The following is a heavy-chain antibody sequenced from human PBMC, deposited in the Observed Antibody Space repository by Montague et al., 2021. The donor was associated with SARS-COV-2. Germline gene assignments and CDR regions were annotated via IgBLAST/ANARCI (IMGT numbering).Heavy chain of an antibody. CDR1: GGSISSSSYY. J-gene: IGHJ6*02. Sequence: SETLSPTCTVSGGSISSSSYYWGWIRQPPGKGLEWIGSIYYSGSTYYKPCVKSRVTISVDTSKNQFSLKLSSVTAADTAVYYCARVGRQQLVRLSGMDVWGQGTTVTVSS. V-gene: IGHV4-39*07. D-gene: IGHD6-13*01. CDR2: IYYSGST. CDR3: ARVGRQQLVRLSGMDV.